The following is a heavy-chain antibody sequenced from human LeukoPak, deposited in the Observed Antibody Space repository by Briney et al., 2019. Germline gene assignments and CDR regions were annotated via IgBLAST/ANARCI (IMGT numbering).Heavy chain of an antibody. D-gene: IGHD2-2*02. CDR2: IYYSGST. CDR1: GGSISSGGYY. J-gene: IGHJ3*02. CDR3: ARALGVGYCSSTSCYTAAFDI. Sequence: SETLSLTCTVSGGSISSGGYYWSWIRQHPGKGLEWIGYIYYSGSTYYNPSLKSRVTISVDTSKNPFSLKLSSVTAADTAVYYCARALGVGYCSSTSCYTAAFDIWGQGTMVTVSS. V-gene: IGHV4-31*03.